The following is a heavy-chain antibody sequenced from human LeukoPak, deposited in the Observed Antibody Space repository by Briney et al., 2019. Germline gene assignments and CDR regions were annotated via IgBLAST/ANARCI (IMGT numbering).Heavy chain of an antibody. CDR2: IIPIFGTA. D-gene: IGHD3-16*01. V-gene: IGHV1-69*05. CDR1: GGTFSSYA. CDR3: AREGWGGAFDI. J-gene: IGHJ3*02. Sequence: ASVKVSCKASGGTFSSYAISWVRQAPGQGLEWMGRIIPIFGTANYAQKFQGRVTITTDESTSTAYMELSSLRSDDTAVYYCAREGWGGAFDIWGQGTMVTVSS.